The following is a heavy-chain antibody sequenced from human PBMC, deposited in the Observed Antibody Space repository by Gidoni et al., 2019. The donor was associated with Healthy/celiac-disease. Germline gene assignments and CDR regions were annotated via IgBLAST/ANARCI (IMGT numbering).Heavy chain of an antibody. CDR1: GGSTSSYY. CDR2: IYYSGST. Sequence: VQLQESGPGLVKPSETLSLTCTVSGGSTSSYYWSWIRQPPGKGLEWIGYIYYSGSTNYNPSLKSRVTISVVTSKNQFAQKLSSVTAADTAVYYCAGAGDIVVVVAAKGWYFDLWGRGTLVTVSS. CDR3: AGAGDIVVVVAAKGWYFDL. D-gene: IGHD2-15*01. J-gene: IGHJ2*01. V-gene: IGHV4-59*01.